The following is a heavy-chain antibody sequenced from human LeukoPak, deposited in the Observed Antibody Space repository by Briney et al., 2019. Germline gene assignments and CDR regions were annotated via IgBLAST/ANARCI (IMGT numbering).Heavy chain of an antibody. CDR1: GYTFTGYY. J-gene: IGHJ3*02. V-gene: IGHV1-2*06. CDR2: INPNSGGT. D-gene: IGHD2-2*01. CDR3: ARFSIVVVPADSNAFDI. Sequence: ASVKVSCKASGYTFTGYYMHWVRQAPGQGLEWMGRINPNSGGTNYAQKFQGRVTMTRDTSISTAYMELSRLRSDDTAVYYCARFSIVVVPADSNAFDIWGQGTMVTVSS.